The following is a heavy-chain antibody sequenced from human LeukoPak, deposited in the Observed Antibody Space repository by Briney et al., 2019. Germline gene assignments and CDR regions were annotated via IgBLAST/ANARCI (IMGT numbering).Heavy chain of an antibody. CDR3: AKLRPDSSGYYFDY. V-gene: IGHV3-53*01. CDR2: IYSGGST. D-gene: IGHD3-22*01. J-gene: IGHJ4*02. Sequence: GGSLRLSCAASGFTVSSNYMSWVRQAPGKGLEWVSVIYSGGSTYYADSVKGRFTISRDNSKNTLYLQMNSLRAEDTAVYYCAKLRPDSSGYYFDYWGQGTLVTVSS. CDR1: GFTVSSNY.